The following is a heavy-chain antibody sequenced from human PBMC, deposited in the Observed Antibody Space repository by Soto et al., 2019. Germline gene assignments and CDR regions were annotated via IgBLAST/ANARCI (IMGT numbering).Heavy chain of an antibody. CDR1: SGVFSGCF. J-gene: IGHJ5*02. V-gene: IGHV4-34*01. D-gene: IGHD2-21*02. CDR2: IHRSGRT. Sequence: TYGVQSGVFSGCFWSGIRQAPGKGLEWIGEIHRSGRTHYTPSLKNRVTMSVDNPNKQFSLPMTSVTAADTAVYFCARSRPSCAGDPCYHHFVTWGLG. CDR3: ARSRPSCAGDPCYHHFVT.